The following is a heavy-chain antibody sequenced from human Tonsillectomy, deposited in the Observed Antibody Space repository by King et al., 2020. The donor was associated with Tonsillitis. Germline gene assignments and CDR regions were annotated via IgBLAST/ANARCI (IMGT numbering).Heavy chain of an antibody. CDR1: GFTFISYG. V-gene: IGHV3-23*04. CDR2: ISERGGST. D-gene: IGHD3-22*01. CDR3: ATGEYYYDRKYRHFDY. J-gene: IGHJ4*02. Sequence: VQLVESGGDLVQPGGSLRLSCAASGFTFISYGMNWVSQAPGKGLEGVSGISERGGSTYFAHSVKGRFTISRDNSKNTLYLQMNSLRAEDTAVYYCATGEYYYDRKYRHFDYWGQGTLVTVSS.